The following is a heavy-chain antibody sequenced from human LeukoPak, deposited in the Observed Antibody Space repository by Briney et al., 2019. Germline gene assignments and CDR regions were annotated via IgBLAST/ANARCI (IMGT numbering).Heavy chain of an antibody. V-gene: IGHV3-30-3*01. CDR1: GFTFSSYA. Sequence: GRSLRLSCAASGFTFSSYAMHWVRQAPGKGLEWVALISYDGSNKYYADSVKGRFTISRDNSKNTLYLQMNSLRAEDTAVYYCARGGGRYCSSTSCLFGPPFDSWGQGTLVSVSS. CDR3: ARGGGRYCSSTSCLFGPPFDS. J-gene: IGHJ4*02. D-gene: IGHD2-2*01. CDR2: ISYDGSNK.